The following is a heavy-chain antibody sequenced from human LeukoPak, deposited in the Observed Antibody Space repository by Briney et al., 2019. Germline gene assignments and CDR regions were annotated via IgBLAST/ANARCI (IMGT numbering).Heavy chain of an antibody. D-gene: IGHD2-15*01. CDR3: AKQLGYCSDGSCYFPY. Sequence: GGSLRLSCAASGFTFSSYWMSWVRQAPGKGLEWVAVISYDGSNKYYADSVKGRFTISRDNSENMLYLQMNSLRAEDTAVYYCAKQLGYCSDGSCYFPYWGQGTLVTVST. J-gene: IGHJ4*02. V-gene: IGHV3-30*18. CDR1: GFTFSSYW. CDR2: ISYDGSNK.